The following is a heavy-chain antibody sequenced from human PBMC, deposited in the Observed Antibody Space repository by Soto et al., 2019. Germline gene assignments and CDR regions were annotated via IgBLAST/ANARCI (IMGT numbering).Heavy chain of an antibody. D-gene: IGHD2-21*02. CDR2: IYYSGST. Sequence: QVQLQASGPGLVKPSQTLSLTCTVSGGSISSGDYYWSWIRQPPGKGLEWIGYIYYSGSTYYNPSLKSRVTISVDTSKNQFSLKLSSVTAADTAVYYCARQCGGDCPYYYGMDVWGQGTTVTVSS. CDR1: GGSISSGDYY. J-gene: IGHJ6*02. CDR3: ARQCGGDCPYYYGMDV. V-gene: IGHV4-30-4*01.